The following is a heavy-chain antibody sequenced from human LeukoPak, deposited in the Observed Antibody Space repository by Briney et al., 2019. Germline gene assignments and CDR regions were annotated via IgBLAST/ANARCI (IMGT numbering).Heavy chain of an antibody. Sequence: GASVKVSCKASGGTFSSYAISWVRQAPGQGLEWMGGIIPIFGTANYAQKFQGRVTITTDESTSTAYMELSSLRSKDTAVYYCARARAEQLFYYYYYMDVWGKGTTVTVSS. V-gene: IGHV1-69*05. CDR3: ARARAEQLFYYYYYMDV. CDR1: GGTFSSYA. D-gene: IGHD6-6*01. CDR2: IIPIFGTA. J-gene: IGHJ6*03.